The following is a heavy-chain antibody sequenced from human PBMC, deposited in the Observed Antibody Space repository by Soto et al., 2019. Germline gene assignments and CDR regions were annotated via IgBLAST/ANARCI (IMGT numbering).Heavy chain of an antibody. CDR1: GGTFSSYA. J-gene: IGHJ6*02. Sequence: GASVKVSCKASGGTFSSYAISWVRQAPGQGLEWMGGIIPIFGTANYAQKFQGRVTITADESTSTAYMELSSLRSEDTAVYYCATGYDFWSGYSNYYYYGMDVWGQGTTVTVSS. D-gene: IGHD3-3*01. CDR2: IIPIFGTA. V-gene: IGHV1-69*13. CDR3: ATGYDFWSGYSNYYYYGMDV.